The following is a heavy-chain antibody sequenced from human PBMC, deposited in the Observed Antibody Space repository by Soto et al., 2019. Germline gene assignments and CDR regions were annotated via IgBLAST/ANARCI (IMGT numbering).Heavy chain of an antibody. V-gene: IGHV3-23*01. CDR1: GFTFSSSG. D-gene: IGHD2-21*01. CDR2: ISASDDGT. CDR3: AKDRCGPTCISDCDY. Sequence: GGSLRLSCAASGFTFSSSGMNWVRQAPGKGLEWVSSISASDDGTYYADSVKGRFTISRDKSKNTLFLQMNSLRAEDTAIYYCAKDRCGPTCISDCDYWGQGTLVTVSS. J-gene: IGHJ4*02.